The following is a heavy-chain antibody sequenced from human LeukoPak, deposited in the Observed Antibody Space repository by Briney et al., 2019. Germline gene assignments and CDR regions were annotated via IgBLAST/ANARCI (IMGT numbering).Heavy chain of an antibody. CDR3: AKVLPLSFYYLDV. Sequence: GGSLRLSCVESGVTFATYGMHWIRQAPGKGLEWVAFVRYDGIDKYYGDSVKGRFTISRDNSKNTLYLQMNNLRVDDTAVYFCAKVLPLSFYYLDVWGQRTTVTVS. CDR2: VRYDGIDK. CDR1: GVTFATYG. J-gene: IGHJ6*03. V-gene: IGHV3-30*02.